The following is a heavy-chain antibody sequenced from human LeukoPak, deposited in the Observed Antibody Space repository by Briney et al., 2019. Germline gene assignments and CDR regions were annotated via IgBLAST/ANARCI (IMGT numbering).Heavy chain of an antibody. Sequence: SETLSLTCTVPGSSISSSSCYYWGWIRQPPGKDLEWIGNIYYTGSTYQNPSLKSPVAMSVDTSKNQFSLKLSSVTAADTAVYYCARLRSIASRRGVFEIWGQGTMVTVSS. CDR1: GSSISSSSCYY. V-gene: IGHV4-39*01. D-gene: IGHD6-6*01. CDR3: ARLRSIASRRGVFEI. CDR2: IYYTGST. J-gene: IGHJ3*02.